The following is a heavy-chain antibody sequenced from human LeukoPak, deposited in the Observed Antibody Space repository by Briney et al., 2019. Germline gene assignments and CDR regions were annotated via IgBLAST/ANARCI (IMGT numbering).Heavy chain of an antibody. Sequence: SETLSLTCTVSGNSFGDYYWSWIRQPAGKGLEWIGRIYTSGSTNYNPSLKSRVTMSVDTSKNQFSLKLSSVTAADTAVYYCARDRSFYCSGGSCYHSEDYWGQGTLVTVSS. V-gene: IGHV4-4*07. CDR1: GNSFGDYY. CDR3: ARDRSFYCSGGSCYHSEDY. J-gene: IGHJ4*02. D-gene: IGHD2-15*01. CDR2: IYTSGST.